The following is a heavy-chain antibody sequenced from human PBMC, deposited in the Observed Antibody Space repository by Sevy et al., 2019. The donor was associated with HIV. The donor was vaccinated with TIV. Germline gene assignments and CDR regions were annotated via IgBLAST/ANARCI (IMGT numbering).Heavy chain of an antibody. CDR2: IKQDGNEK. Sequence: GGSLRLSCAASGFTFSNSWMNWVRQAPGKGLEWVANIKQDGNEKYYVDSVKGRFTISRDNAKNSLYLKMNSLRAEDTAVYYCAREDCSSIRCYRGMNNWFDPWGQGTLVTVSS. D-gene: IGHD2-2*01. CDR3: AREDCSSIRCYRGMNNWFDP. V-gene: IGHV3-7*01. CDR1: GFTFSNSW. J-gene: IGHJ5*02.